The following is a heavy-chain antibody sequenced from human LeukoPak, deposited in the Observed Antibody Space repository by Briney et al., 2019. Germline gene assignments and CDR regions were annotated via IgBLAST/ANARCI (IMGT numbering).Heavy chain of an antibody. D-gene: IGHD6-13*01. CDR3: SREDSGWFYYFDY. V-gene: IGHV3-49*03. CDR1: GFTFGDYA. CDR2: IRSKAYGGTT. J-gene: IGHJ4*02. Sequence: GGSLRLSCTASGFTFGDYAMSWFRQAPGQGLEWVGFIRSKAYGGTTEYAASVKGRFIISRDDSKSIAYLQMNSLKTEDTAVYYCSREDSGWFYYFDYWGQGTLVTVSS.